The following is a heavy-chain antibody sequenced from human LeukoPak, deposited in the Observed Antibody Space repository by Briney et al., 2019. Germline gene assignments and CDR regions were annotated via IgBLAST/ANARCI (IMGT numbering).Heavy chain of an antibody. D-gene: IGHD5-18*01. CDR1: GYTFTSYG. Sequence: ASVKVSCKASGYTFTSYGISWVRQAPGQGLEWMGIINPSGGSTSYAQKFQGRVTMTRDMSTSTVYMELSSLRSEDTAVYYCARVGIQLWRQNWFDPWGKGTTVTISS. CDR3: ARVGIQLWRQNWFDP. J-gene: IGHJ6*04. V-gene: IGHV1-46*01. CDR2: INPSGGST.